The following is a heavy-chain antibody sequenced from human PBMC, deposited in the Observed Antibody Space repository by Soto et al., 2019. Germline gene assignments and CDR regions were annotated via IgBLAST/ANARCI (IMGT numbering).Heavy chain of an antibody. CDR1: GFTFMSYG. Sequence: GESLRLSCAASGFTFMSYGMHWVRQAPGKGLEWVAVISYDGSNKYYADSVKGRFTISRDNSKNTLYLQMNSLRAEDTAVYYCAKGGDSSSWYNWFDPWGQGTLVTVSS. V-gene: IGHV3-30*18. CDR3: AKGGDSSSWYNWFDP. CDR2: ISYDGSNK. J-gene: IGHJ5*02. D-gene: IGHD6-13*01.